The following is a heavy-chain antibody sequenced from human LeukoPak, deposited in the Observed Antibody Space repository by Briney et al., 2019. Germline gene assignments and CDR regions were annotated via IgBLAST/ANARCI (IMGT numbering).Heavy chain of an antibody. CDR3: AREIGRDVVVTANDAFDI. Sequence: GRSLRLSCAASGFTFSDYYMSWIRQAPGKGLEWVSYISSSGSTIYYADSVKGRFTISRDNAKNSLYLQMNSLRAEDTAVYYCAREIGRDVVVTANDAFDIWGQGTMVTVSS. CDR2: ISSSGSTI. CDR1: GFTFSDYY. J-gene: IGHJ3*02. V-gene: IGHV3-11*01. D-gene: IGHD2-21*02.